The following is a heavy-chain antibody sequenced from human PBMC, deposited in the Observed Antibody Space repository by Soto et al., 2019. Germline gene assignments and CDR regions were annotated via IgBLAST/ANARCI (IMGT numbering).Heavy chain of an antibody. CDR1: GGTFSSYT. CDR3: ARDHPVTTLDY. V-gene: IGHV1-69*04. D-gene: IGHD4-17*01. Sequence: GASVKVSCKASGGTFSSYTISWVRQAPGQGLEWMGRIIPILGMANYAQKFQGRVTITADKSTSTAYMELSSLRSEDTAAYYCARDHPVTTLDYWGQGTLVTVSS. CDR2: IIPILGMA. J-gene: IGHJ4*02.